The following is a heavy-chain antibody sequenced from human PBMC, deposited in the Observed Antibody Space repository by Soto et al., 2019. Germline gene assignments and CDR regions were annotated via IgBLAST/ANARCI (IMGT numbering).Heavy chain of an antibody. CDR1: GGTFSSDA. CDR2: IIPIFGTA. CDR3: ARDSIVVVPAAKVGVYYYGMDV. V-gene: IGHV1-69*01. D-gene: IGHD2-2*01. Sequence: QVQLVQSGAEVKKPGSSVKVSCKASGGTFSSDAISWVRQAPGQGLEWMGGIIPIFGTANYAQKFQGRVTNTEDESTSTANMELSSLRSEDTAVYYCARDSIVVVPAAKVGVYYYGMDVWGQGTTVTVSS. J-gene: IGHJ6*02.